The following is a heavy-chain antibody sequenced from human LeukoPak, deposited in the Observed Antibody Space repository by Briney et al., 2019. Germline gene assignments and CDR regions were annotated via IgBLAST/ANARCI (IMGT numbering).Heavy chain of an antibody. D-gene: IGHD6-13*01. Sequence: GGSLRLSCAASGFTLRYAMHWVRQPPGKGLEGVAFISYDGNNKDYVDSVKGRFTISRDNFQNTLYLQMNGLRADDTAVYYCATRSSNIWQTFDYWGQGTLVTVSS. CDR2: ISYDGNNK. V-gene: IGHV3-30*03. CDR1: GFTLRYA. CDR3: ATRSSNIWQTFDY. J-gene: IGHJ4*02.